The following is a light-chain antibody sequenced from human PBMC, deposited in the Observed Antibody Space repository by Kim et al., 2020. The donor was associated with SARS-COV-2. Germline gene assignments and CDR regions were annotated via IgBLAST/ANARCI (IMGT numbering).Light chain of an antibody. CDR3: QQSYITPFT. CDR2: GAS. CDR1: QSVSSN. V-gene: IGKV3-15*01. J-gene: IGKJ3*01. Sequence: EIVMTQSPATLSVSPGERATLSCRASQSVSSNLAWYQQKPGQAPRLLIYGASTRATGIPARFSGSGSETDFTLTISSLQPEDFATYFCQQSYITPFTFGPGTKVDIK.